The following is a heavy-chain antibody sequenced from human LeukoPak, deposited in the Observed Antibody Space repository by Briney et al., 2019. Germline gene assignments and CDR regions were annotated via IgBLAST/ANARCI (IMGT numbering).Heavy chain of an antibody. Sequence: SETLSLTCTISGASISTYYWSWIRQPAGKGLEWIGRIYASGNTYKNPSLESRVTMSVDTSNNQFTLKLTSVTGADTAMYYCVKDGPLGSDFWGQGTQVTVSS. CDR3: VKDGPLGSDF. V-gene: IGHV4-4*07. J-gene: IGHJ4*02. CDR2: IYASGNT. D-gene: IGHD2-15*01. CDR1: GASISTYY.